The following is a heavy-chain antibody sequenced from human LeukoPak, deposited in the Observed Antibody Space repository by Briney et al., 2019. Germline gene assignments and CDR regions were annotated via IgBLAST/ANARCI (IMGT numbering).Heavy chain of an antibody. CDR1: GFTFSSYG. CDR3: ARDFPGTGGYYYYGMDV. Sequence: PGGSLRLSCVVSGFTFSSYGIHWVRQAPGKGLEWVAVIWYDGSNKYYADSVKGRFTISRDNSKNTLYLQMNSLRAEDTAVYYCARDFPGTGGYYYYGMDVWGQGTTVTVSS. J-gene: IGHJ6*02. V-gene: IGHV3-33*08. CDR2: IWYDGSNK. D-gene: IGHD1-1*01.